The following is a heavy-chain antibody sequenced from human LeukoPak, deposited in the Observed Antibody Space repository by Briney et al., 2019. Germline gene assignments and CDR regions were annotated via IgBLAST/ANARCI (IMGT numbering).Heavy chain of an antibody. Sequence: MSSETLSLTCSVSGGSINSYYWSWYRQPPGKDLEWIGYIYYTGSTNYNPSLKSRVTISVDTSKNQFSLKLSSVTAADTAVYYCARRESSGYYSPWGQGTLVTVSS. CDR1: GGSINSYY. D-gene: IGHD3-22*01. V-gene: IGHV4-59*01. J-gene: IGHJ4*02. CDR3: ARRESSGYYSP. CDR2: IYYTGST.